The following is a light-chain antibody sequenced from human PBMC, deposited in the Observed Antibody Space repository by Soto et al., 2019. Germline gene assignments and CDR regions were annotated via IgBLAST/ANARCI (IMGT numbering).Light chain of an antibody. CDR1: QSLLHIAGQTH. CDR3: LQSTPLPPT. J-gene: IGKJ5*01. CDR2: EVS. V-gene: IGKV2D-29*02. Sequence: DVVMTQTPLSLSVTPGQPASISCNSSQSLLHIAGQTHLFWYLQKPGQSPHLLIYEVSNRFSGVQDMFRGGGSGTDYTMKISRVEAEDVCIYYCLQSTPLPPTCGQGTRLDIK.